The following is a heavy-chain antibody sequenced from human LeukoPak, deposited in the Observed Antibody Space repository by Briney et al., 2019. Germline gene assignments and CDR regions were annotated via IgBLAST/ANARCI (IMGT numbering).Heavy chain of an antibody. CDR3: AKGITILDY. Sequence: GGSLRLSCAASGFTVSSNYMSWVRQAPGKGLEWVSAISGSGGSTYYADSVKGRFTISRDNSKNTLYLQMNSLRAEDTAVYYCAKGITILDYWGQGTLVTVSS. CDR2: ISGSGGST. D-gene: IGHD3-3*01. CDR1: GFTVSSNY. J-gene: IGHJ4*02. V-gene: IGHV3-23*01.